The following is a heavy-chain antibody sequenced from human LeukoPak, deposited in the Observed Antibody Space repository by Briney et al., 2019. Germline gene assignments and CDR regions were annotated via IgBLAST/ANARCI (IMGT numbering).Heavy chain of an antibody. Sequence: GGSLRLSCAASGLTFSSYAMSWVRQAPGKGLEWVSAISGSGGSTYYADSVKGRFTISRDNSKNTLYLQMNSLRAEDTAVYYCASKGLLLWFGELLFPYWGQGTLVTVSS. CDR3: ASKGLLLWFGELLFPY. V-gene: IGHV3-23*01. CDR1: GLTFSSYA. D-gene: IGHD3-10*01. J-gene: IGHJ4*02. CDR2: ISGSGGST.